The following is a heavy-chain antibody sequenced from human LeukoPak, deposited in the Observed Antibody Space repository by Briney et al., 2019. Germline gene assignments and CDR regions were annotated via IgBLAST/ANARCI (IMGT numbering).Heavy chain of an antibody. J-gene: IGHJ4*02. Sequence: ASVKVSCKAAGYTFTSYVISWVRQAPGHGLEWMGWISAYNVNTNYAQKLQGRVTMTTDTSTSTASMELSSLRSDDTAVYYCARASQTGPLRFLEWLSNYYFDYWGQGTLVTVSS. CDR3: ARASQTGPLRFLEWLSNYYFDY. V-gene: IGHV1-18*01. D-gene: IGHD3-3*01. CDR2: ISAYNVNT. CDR1: GYTFTSYV.